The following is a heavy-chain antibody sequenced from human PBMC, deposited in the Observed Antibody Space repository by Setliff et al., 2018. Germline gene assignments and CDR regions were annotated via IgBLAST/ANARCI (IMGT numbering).Heavy chain of an antibody. CDR2: IYYRGDT. Sequence: PSETLSLTCTVSGGSISSHYWSWIRQPPGKGLEWIGRIYYRGDTYYNASLKGRLTISVDTAKNQFSLKLRSVTAADTAVYYCARGGTFRYFDYWGQGTPVTVSS. J-gene: IGHJ4*02. CDR1: GGSISSHY. V-gene: IGHV4-59*11. CDR3: ARGGTFRYFDY. D-gene: IGHD5-12*01.